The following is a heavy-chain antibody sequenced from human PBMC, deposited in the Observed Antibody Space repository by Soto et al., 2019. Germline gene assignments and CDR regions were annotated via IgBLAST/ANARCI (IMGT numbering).Heavy chain of an antibody. CDR2: ISSSSSYI. CDR3: ARDAFPTTEDYYYYYMDV. CDR1: GFTFSSYS. V-gene: IGHV3-21*01. J-gene: IGHJ6*03. D-gene: IGHD4-4*01. Sequence: EVQLVESGGGLVKPGGSLRLSCAASGFTFSSYSMNWVRQAPGKGLEWVSSISSSSSYIYYADSVKGRFTISRDNAKNSMYLQMNSLRAEDTAVYYCARDAFPTTEDYYYYYMDVWGKGTTVTVSS.